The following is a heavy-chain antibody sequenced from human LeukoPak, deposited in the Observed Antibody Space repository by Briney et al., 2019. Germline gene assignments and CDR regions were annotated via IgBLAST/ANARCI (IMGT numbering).Heavy chain of an antibody. CDR1: GFTFSSYA. Sequence: GGSLRLSCAAAGFTFSSYAMSWVRQAPGKGLEWVSLIYSGGSTYYADSVKGRFTISRDNSKNTLYLQMNSLRAEDTAVYYCARRAGGYSHPYDYWGQGTLVTVSS. V-gene: IGHV3-53*01. CDR2: IYSGGST. J-gene: IGHJ4*02. CDR3: ARRAGGYSHPYDY. D-gene: IGHD4-23*01.